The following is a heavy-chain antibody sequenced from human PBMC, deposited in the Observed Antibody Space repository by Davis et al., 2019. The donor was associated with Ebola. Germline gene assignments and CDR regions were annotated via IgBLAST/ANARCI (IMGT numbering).Heavy chain of an antibody. D-gene: IGHD2-2*01. CDR1: GYTFTGYY. CDR2: INPNSGGT. Sequence: ASVKVSCKASGYTFTGYYMHWVRQAPGQGLEWMGWINPNSGGTNYAQKFQGWVTMTRDTSISTAYMELSRLRSDDTAVYSCARGVIVVVPAATPYDPWGQGTLVTVSS. J-gene: IGHJ5*02. CDR3: ARGVIVVVPAATPYDP. V-gene: IGHV1-2*04.